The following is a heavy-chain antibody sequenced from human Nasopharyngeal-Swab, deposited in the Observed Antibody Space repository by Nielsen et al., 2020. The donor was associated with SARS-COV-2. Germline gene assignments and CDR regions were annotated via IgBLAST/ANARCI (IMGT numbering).Heavy chain of an antibody. CDR2: IYYSGST. Sequence: RQAPGKGLEWTGYIYYSGSTYYNPSLKSRVTISVDTSKNQFSLKLSSVTAADTAVYYCAREPTNYYDSSVNYYGMDVWGQGTTVTVSS. V-gene: IGHV4-31*02. D-gene: IGHD3-22*01. CDR3: AREPTNYYDSSVNYYGMDV. J-gene: IGHJ6*02.